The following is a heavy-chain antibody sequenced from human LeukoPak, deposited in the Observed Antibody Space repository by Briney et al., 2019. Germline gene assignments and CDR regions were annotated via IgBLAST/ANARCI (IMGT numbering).Heavy chain of an antibody. CDR2: ISSSGSTI. J-gene: IGHJ4*02. CDR1: GFTFSTLE. D-gene: IGHD3-10*01. V-gene: IGHV3-48*03. Sequence: RAGGSLRPSCAASGFTFSTLEMTWVRQAPGKGLEWVSYISSSGSTIYYADSVKGRFTTSRDNAKNSLYLQMNSLRVEDTAIYHCARGRFGLDWGQGTLVTVSS. CDR3: ARGRFGLD.